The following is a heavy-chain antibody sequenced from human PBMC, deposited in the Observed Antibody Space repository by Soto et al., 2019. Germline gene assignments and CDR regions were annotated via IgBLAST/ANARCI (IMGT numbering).Heavy chain of an antibody. Sequence: EGLLVESGGGLVKPGGSLRLSCAASGFTFSSYTMNWVRQAPGKGLEWVSSISTRSSYIYYADSVKGRFTISRDNAKNSLYLQMNSLSAEDTAVYYCARDPQNIYWFDPWGQGTLVTVAS. D-gene: IGHD3-3*02. CDR2: ISTRSSYI. CDR1: GFTFSSYT. CDR3: ARDPQNIYWFDP. J-gene: IGHJ5*02. V-gene: IGHV3-21*01.